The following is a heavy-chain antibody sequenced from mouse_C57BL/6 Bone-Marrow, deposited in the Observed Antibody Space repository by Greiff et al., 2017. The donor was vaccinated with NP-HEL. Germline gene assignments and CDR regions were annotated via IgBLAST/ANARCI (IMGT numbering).Heavy chain of an antibody. CDR2: IDPSDSYT. J-gene: IGHJ2*01. CDR1: GYTFTSYG. V-gene: IGHV1-69*01. D-gene: IGHD1-1*01. Sequence: QVQLQQSGAELARPGASVKLSCKASGYTFTSYGISWVKQRTGQGLEWIGEIDPSDSYTNYNQKFKGKSTLTVDKSSSTAYMQLSSLTSEDSAVYYCARGLLIYWGQGTTLTVSS. CDR3: ARGLLIY.